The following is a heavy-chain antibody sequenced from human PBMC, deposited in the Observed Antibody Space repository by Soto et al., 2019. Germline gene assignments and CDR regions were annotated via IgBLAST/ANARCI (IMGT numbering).Heavy chain of an antibody. Sequence: PGGSLRLSCAASGFTFRSYAMSWVRQAPGKGLEWVSAISGSGGSTYYADSVKGRFTISRDNSKNTLYLQMNSLRAEDTAVYYCAKEDLQLAPKGGYYYGMDVWGQGTTVTVSS. D-gene: IGHD6-13*01. CDR2: ISGSGGST. CDR1: GFTFRSYA. V-gene: IGHV3-23*01. CDR3: AKEDLQLAPKGGYYYGMDV. J-gene: IGHJ6*02.